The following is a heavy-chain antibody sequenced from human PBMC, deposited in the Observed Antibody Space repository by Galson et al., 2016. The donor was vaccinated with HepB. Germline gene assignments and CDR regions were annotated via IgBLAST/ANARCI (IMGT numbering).Heavy chain of an antibody. Sequence: SLRLSCAASGFTFSSYGMHWVRQAPGKGLEWVAVIWYDGSNKYYADSVKGRFTISRDNSKNTLYLQMNSLRVEDTAVYYCAKPRGKGNYYYYMDVWGKGTTVIVSS. CDR1: GFTFSSYG. J-gene: IGHJ6*03. V-gene: IGHV3-33*06. CDR2: IWYDGSNK. D-gene: IGHD3-10*01. CDR3: AKPRGKGNYYYYMDV.